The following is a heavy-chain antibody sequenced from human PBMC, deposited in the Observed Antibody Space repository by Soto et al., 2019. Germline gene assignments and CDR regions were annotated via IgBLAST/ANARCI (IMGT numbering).Heavy chain of an antibody. CDR1: GYTFSSYG. D-gene: IGHD2-2*01. CDR3: ARGVVVVPATMFRYFDL. CDR2: ISTYNGNT. J-gene: IGHJ2*01. V-gene: IGHV1-18*01. Sequence: QVPLEQSGAGVKKPGASVKVSCKASGYTFSSYGLSWVRQAPGQGLEWMGWISTYNGNTKYAQKFQGRVTMTTDTSTSTAYMEVRSLRSDDTAMYYCARGVVVVPATMFRYFDLWGRGTLVTVSS.